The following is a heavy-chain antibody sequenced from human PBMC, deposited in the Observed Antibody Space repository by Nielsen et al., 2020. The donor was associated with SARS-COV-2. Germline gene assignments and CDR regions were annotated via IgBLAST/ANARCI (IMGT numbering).Heavy chain of an antibody. J-gene: IGHJ4*02. D-gene: IGHD3-10*01. V-gene: IGHV3-33*03. CDR2: IWYDSSGK. CDR3: VTHYRGVYTFDY. Sequence: WLRQPPGKGLEWVAVIWYDSSGKHYADSVKGRFTVSRDNSKNMLYLQMNSLRAEDTAIYYCVTHYRGVYTFDYWGQGTLVTASS.